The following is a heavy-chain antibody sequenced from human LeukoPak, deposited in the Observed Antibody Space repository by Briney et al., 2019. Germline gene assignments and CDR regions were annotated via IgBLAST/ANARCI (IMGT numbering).Heavy chain of an antibody. J-gene: IGHJ4*02. Sequence: SETLSLTCTVSGGSISSYYWSWIRQPPGKGLEWIGYIYYSGTTNYNLSLKSRVTISVDTSKNQFSLKLSSVTAADTAVYYCARGGGIVGATTIDYWGQGTLVTVSS. CDR1: GGSISSYY. D-gene: IGHD1-26*01. CDR3: ARGGGIVGATTIDY. V-gene: IGHV4-59*12. CDR2: IYYSGTT.